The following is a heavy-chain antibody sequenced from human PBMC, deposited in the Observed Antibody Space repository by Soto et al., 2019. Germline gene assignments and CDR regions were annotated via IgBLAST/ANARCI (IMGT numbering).Heavy chain of an antibody. Sequence: ASVKVSCKPSGYPFPSLEVHWIRQAPGQRPEWMGGISNAGSGNTKYSQKFQDRLTITGDKRATTVYMALSSLTSEDTATYYCARESNHYQDFFQNWGQGTQVTVPS. D-gene: IGHD2-2*01. CDR2: ISNAGSGNT. CDR1: GYPFPSLE. J-gene: IGHJ4*02. V-gene: IGHV1-3*01. CDR3: ARESNHYQDFFQN.